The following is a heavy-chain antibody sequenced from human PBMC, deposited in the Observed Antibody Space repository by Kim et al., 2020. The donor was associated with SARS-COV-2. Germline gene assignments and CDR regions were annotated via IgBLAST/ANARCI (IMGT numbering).Heavy chain of an antibody. V-gene: IGHV4-34*01. D-gene: IGHD6-19*01. Sequence: KSRVTISVDTSKNQYSLKLSSVTAADTAVYYCARGRPETLYSSGGTTFDYWGQGTLVTVSS. J-gene: IGHJ4*02. CDR3: ARGRPETLYSSGGTTFDY.